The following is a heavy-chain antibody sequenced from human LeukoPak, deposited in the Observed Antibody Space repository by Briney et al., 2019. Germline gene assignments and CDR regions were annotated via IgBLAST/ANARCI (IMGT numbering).Heavy chain of an antibody. Sequence: SETLSQTCTVSGGSISSYYWSWIRQPPGKGLEWIGYIYYSGSTNYNPSLKSRVTISVDTSKNQFSLKLSSVTAADTAVYYCARHGPGLRGDVDYWGQGT. CDR2: IYYSGST. J-gene: IGHJ4*02. V-gene: IGHV4-59*08. CDR3: ARHGPGLRGDVDY. CDR1: GGSISSYY. D-gene: IGHD5-12*01.